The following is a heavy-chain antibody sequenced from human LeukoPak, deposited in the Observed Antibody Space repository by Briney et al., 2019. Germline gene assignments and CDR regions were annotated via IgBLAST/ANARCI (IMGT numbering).Heavy chain of an antibody. CDR3: ARDNCGGDCRDHAFDI. J-gene: IGHJ3*02. D-gene: IGHD2-21*02. CDR2: INWNGGST. V-gene: IGHV3-20*04. Sequence: GGSLRLSCAASGFTFSSYSMNWVRQAPGKGLEWVSGINWNGGSTGYADSVKGRFTISRDNAKNSLYLQMNSLRAEDTALYYCARDNCGGDCRDHAFDIWGQGTMVTVSS. CDR1: GFTFSSYS.